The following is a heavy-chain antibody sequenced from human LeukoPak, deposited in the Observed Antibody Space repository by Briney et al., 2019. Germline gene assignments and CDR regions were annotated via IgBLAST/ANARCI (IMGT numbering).Heavy chain of an antibody. V-gene: IGHV4-34*01. CDR2: INHSGST. D-gene: IGHD3-22*01. CDR3: ARGGYYDSSGYYQWNWFDP. CDR1: GGSFSGYY. Sequence: SETLSLTCAVYGGSFSGYYWSWIRQPPGKGLVWIGEINHSGSTNYNPSLKSRVTISVDTSKNQFSLKLSSVTAADTAVYYCARGGYYDSSGYYQWNWFDPWGQGTLVTVSS. J-gene: IGHJ5*02.